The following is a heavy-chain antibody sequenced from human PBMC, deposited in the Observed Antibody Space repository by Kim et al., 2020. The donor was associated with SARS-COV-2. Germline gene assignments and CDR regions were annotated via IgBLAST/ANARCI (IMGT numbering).Heavy chain of an antibody. V-gene: IGHV1-3*01. Sequence: TKYSQKFQGRVTITRDTSASTAYMELSSLRSEDTAVYYCARGVGGVHLDYWGQGTLVTVSS. CDR3: ARGVGGVHLDY. CDR2: T. D-gene: IGHD3-3*01. J-gene: IGHJ4*02.